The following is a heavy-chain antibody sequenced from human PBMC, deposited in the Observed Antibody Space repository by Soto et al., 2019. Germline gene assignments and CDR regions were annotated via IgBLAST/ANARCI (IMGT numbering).Heavy chain of an antibody. CDR3: ARLYSSGWYDFDY. Sequence: TLSLTCTVSGDSVSSGSYYWSWIRQPPGKGLEWIGYIYYSGSTNYNPSPKSRVTISVDTSKNQFSLKLSSVTAADTAVYYCARLYSSGWYDFDYWGQGTLVTVSS. CDR1: GDSVSSGSYY. CDR2: IYYSGST. J-gene: IGHJ4*02. V-gene: IGHV4-61*01. D-gene: IGHD6-19*01.